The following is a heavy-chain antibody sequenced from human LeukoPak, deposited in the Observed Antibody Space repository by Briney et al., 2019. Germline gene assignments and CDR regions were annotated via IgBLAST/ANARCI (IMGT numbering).Heavy chain of an antibody. Sequence: PGGSLRLSCAASGFTFSSYSMNWVRQAPGKGLEWVAVISYDGSNKYYADSVKGRFTISRDNSKNTLYLQMNSLRAEDTAVYYCAKSSRSSSLSWGQGTLVTVSS. J-gene: IGHJ4*02. CDR2: ISYDGSNK. V-gene: IGHV3-30*18. CDR3: AKSSRSSSLS. D-gene: IGHD6-6*01. CDR1: GFTFSSYS.